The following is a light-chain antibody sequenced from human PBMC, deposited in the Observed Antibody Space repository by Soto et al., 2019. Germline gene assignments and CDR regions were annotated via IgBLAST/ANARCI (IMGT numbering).Light chain of an antibody. J-gene: IGKJ1*01. CDR1: QGIRND. Sequence: AIQMTQCPSSLSASVGDRVTITYRASQGIRNDLGWYQQKPGKAPKLLIYAASSLQSGVPSRFSGSGSGTDFTLTISSLQPEDFATYYCLQDYNYPWMFGQGTKVEIK. CDR2: AAS. CDR3: LQDYNYPWM. V-gene: IGKV1-6*01.